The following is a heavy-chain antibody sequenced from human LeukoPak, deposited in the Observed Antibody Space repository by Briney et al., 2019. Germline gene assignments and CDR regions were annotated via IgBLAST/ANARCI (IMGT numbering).Heavy chain of an antibody. CDR3: ARQRYCSSTSCNWFDP. J-gene: IGHJ5*02. Sequence: PSETLSLTCTVSGGSINSNSYYWGWIRQPPGKGLEYIGNIYYSGSTYYNPSLKSRVTMSVDTSKNQFSLTLSSVTAADTAVYYCARQRYCSSTSCNWFDPWGQGTLVTVSS. D-gene: IGHD2-2*01. CDR1: GGSINSNSYY. V-gene: IGHV4-39*01. CDR2: IYYSGST.